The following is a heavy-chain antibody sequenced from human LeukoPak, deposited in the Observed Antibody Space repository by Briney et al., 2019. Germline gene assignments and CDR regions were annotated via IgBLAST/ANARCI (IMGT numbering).Heavy chain of an antibody. D-gene: IGHD3-22*01. Sequence: SETLSLTCTVSGYSISSGYYWGWIRQPPGKGLEWIGSIYHSGSTYYNPSLKSRVTISVDTSKNQFSLKLSSVTAADTAVYYCARAWDYYDSSGYYYDYWGQGTLVTVSS. J-gene: IGHJ4*02. V-gene: IGHV4-38-2*02. CDR2: IYHSGST. CDR1: GYSISSGYY. CDR3: ARAWDYYDSSGYYYDY.